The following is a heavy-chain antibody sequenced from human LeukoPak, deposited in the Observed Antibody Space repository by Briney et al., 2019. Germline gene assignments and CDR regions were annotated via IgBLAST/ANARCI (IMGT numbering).Heavy chain of an antibody. CDR2: IYNGVNT. CDR1: GASVSSVSY. J-gene: IGHJ5*02. CDR3: ARSRAFNSGAFDP. D-gene: IGHD1-26*01. V-gene: IGHV4-61*01. Sequence: SETLSLTCTVSGASVSSVSYWTWIRQPPGRGVEWIAHIYNGVNTNYNPSLKSRVTISVDTSKNQFSLRLNSVTAADTAVYYCARSRAFNSGAFDPWGQGSLVTVSS.